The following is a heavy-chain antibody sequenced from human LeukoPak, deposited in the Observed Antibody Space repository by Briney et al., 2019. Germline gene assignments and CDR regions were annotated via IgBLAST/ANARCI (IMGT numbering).Heavy chain of an antibody. CDR1: GFTFSNYA. CDR3: AKGSNWNYLYYFDY. J-gene: IGHJ4*02. D-gene: IGHD1-7*01. V-gene: IGHV3-23*01. CDR2: ASSTGGTT. Sequence: GGSLRLSCAASGFTFSNYAMSWVRQAPGKGLEWVSSASSTGGTTYYADSVKGRFTISRDNSKNMLYLQMNSLRAEDTAVYYCAKGSNWNYLYYFDYWGQGTLVTVSS.